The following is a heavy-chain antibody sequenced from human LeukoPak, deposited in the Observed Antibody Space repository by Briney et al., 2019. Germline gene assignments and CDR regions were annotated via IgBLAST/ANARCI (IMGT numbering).Heavy chain of an antibody. CDR1: GYTFTGYY. Sequence: ASVKVSCKASGYTFTGYYMHWVRQAPGQGLEWMGWINPNSGGTNYAQKFQGRVTMTKDTSISTAYMELSRLRSDDTAVYYCASGSYYYYYYYMDVWGKGTTVTVSS. D-gene: IGHD1-26*01. V-gene: IGHV1-2*02. CDR2: INPNSGGT. J-gene: IGHJ6*03. CDR3: ASGSYYYYYYYMDV.